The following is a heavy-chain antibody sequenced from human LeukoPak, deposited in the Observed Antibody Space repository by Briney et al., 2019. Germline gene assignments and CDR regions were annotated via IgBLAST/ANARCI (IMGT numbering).Heavy chain of an antibody. J-gene: IGHJ4*02. V-gene: IGHV1-8*01. CDR1: GYTFTSYE. Sequence: ASVKVSCKASGYTFTSYEINWVRQAPGQGLEWMGWMYPNSGDTDYAQQFQGRVTLTRNTSIRTAYMELSSLTSEDTAVYYCATDRYYGSGSPDYWGQGTLVTVSS. D-gene: IGHD3-10*01. CDR3: ATDRYYGSGSPDY. CDR2: MYPNSGDT.